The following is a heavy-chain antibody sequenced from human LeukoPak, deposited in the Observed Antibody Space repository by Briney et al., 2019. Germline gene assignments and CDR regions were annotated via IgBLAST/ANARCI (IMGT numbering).Heavy chain of an antibody. D-gene: IGHD5-18*01. CDR3: ARALRGYSYGSFDY. Sequence: SETLSLTRTVSGGSITSYYWSWIRQSPGKGLEWIGYVYYSGSTNYNPSLKSRVTISVDTSKNQFSLKLSSVTAADTAVYYCARALRGYSYGSFDYWGQGTLVTVSS. CDR2: VYYSGST. J-gene: IGHJ4*02. CDR1: GGSITSYY. V-gene: IGHV4-59*01.